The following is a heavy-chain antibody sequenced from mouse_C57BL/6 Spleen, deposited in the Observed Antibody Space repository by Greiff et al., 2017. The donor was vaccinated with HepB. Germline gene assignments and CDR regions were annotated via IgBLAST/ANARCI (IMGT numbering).Heavy chain of an antibody. Sequence: EVQLQQSGPELVKPGASAKMSCKASGYTFTDYNMHWVKQSHGKSLEWIGYINPNNGGTSYNQKFKGKATLTVNKSSSTAYMELRSLTSEDSAVYYCARSYYSNYFDYWGQGTTLTVSS. CDR3: ARSYYSNYFDY. CDR2: INPNNGGT. V-gene: IGHV1-22*01. J-gene: IGHJ2*01. D-gene: IGHD2-5*01. CDR1: GYTFTDYN.